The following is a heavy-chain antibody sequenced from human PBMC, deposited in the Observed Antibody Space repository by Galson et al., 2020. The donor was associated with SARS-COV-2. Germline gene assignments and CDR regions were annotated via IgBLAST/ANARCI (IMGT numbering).Heavy chain of an antibody. D-gene: IGHD3-3*01. CDR3: AKNYDFWSGYHTDYYYAMDV. V-gene: IGHV1-2*02. CDR2: INHDTGGT. CDR1: GYSFTGYY. J-gene: IGHJ6*02. Sequence: ASVKVSCKASGYSFTGYYIHWVRQAPGQGLEWMGWINHDTGGTNYAQSFQGRVTMTRDTSISTAYLELSSLRSDDTAVYHCAKNYDFWSGYHTDYYYAMDVWGQGTTVNVFS.